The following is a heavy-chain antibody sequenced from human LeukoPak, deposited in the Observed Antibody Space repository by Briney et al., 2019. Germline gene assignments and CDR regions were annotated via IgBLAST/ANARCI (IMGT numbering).Heavy chain of an antibody. J-gene: IGHJ5*02. Sequence: ASVKVSCKASGGTFSSYAISWVRQAPGQGLEWMGGIIPIFGTANYAQKFQGRVTITADKSTSTAYMELSSLRSEDTAVYYCARAVTVAAHTWGDWFDPWGQGTPVTVSS. V-gene: IGHV1-69*06. D-gene: IGHD6-19*01. CDR1: GGTFSSYA. CDR3: ARAVTVAAHTWGDWFDP. CDR2: IIPIFGTA.